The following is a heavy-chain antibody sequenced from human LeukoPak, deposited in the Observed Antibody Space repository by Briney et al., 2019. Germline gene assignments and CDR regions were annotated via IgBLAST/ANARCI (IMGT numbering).Heavy chain of an antibody. Sequence: SETLSLTCTVSGYSISSGYYWGWIRQPPGKGLEWIGSIYHSGSTYYNPSLKSRVTISVDTSKNQFSLKLSSVTAADTAVYYCARIRVPAASYYYYYYYMDVWGKGTTVTVSS. CDR1: GYSISSGYY. V-gene: IGHV4-38-2*02. CDR3: ARIRVPAASYYYYYYYMDV. CDR2: IYHSGST. D-gene: IGHD2-2*01. J-gene: IGHJ6*03.